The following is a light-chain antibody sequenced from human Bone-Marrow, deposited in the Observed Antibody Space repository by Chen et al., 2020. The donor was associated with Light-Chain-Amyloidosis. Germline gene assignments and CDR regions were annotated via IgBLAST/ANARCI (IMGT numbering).Light chain of an antibody. J-gene: IGLJ2*01. CDR2: DVS. Sequence: QSVLTQPASVSGSPGQSITISCTGTKNDIGDYDYVSWYQQHPGKAPKLILFDVSNRASGVSNRVSGSKSVNTASLTISGLQTDDDAEYYFSSYTLGGVLLGGGTKLTVL. CDR1: KNDIGDYDY. V-gene: IGLV2-14*03. CDR3: SSYTLGGVL.